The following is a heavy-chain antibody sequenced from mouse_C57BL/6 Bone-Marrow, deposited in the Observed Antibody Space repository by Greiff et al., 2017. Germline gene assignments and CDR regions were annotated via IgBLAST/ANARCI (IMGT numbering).Heavy chain of an antibody. CDR3: ARGEDY. CDR1: GYTFTDYY. Sequence: EVQLQQSGPVLVKPGASVKMSCKASGYTFTDYYMNWVKQSHGKSLEWIGVINPYNGGTSYNQKFKGKATLTVDQSSSTAYMELNSLTAEDAAVYYCARGEDYWGQGTTLTVSS. V-gene: IGHV1-19*01. J-gene: IGHJ2*01. CDR2: INPYNGGT.